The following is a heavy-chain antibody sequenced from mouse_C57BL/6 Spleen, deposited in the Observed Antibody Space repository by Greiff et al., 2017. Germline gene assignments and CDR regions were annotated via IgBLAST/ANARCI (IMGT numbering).Heavy chain of an antibody. Sequence: QVQLKESGPGLVQPSQSLSITCTVSGFSLTSYGVHWVRQSPGKGLEWLGVIWSGGSTDYNAAFISRLSISKDNSKSQVFFKMNSLQADDTAIYYCARFSSPYWDFDVWGTGTTVTVSS. CDR3: ARFSSPYWDFDV. CDR2: IWSGGST. D-gene: IGHD1-1*01. J-gene: IGHJ1*03. V-gene: IGHV2-2*01. CDR1: GFSLTSYG.